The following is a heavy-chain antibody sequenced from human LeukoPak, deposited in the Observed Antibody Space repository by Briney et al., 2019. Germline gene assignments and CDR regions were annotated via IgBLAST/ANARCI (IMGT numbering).Heavy chain of an antibody. V-gene: IGHV4-34*01. CDR3: ARLYGDYTPYFDY. Sequence: SETLSLTCAVYGGSFSGYYWSWIRQPPGQGREWIGSIYYSGSTYYNPSLKSRVTISVDTSKNQFSLKLSSVTAADTAVYYCARLYGDYTPYFDYWGQGTLVTVSS. CDR1: GGSFSGYY. D-gene: IGHD4-17*01. CDR2: IYYSGST. J-gene: IGHJ4*02.